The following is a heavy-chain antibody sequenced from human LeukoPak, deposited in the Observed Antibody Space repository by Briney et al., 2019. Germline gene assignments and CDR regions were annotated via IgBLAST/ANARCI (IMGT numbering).Heavy chain of an antibody. Sequence: SVKVSCKASGGTFSSYATSWVRQAPGQGLEWMGGIIPIFGTANYAQKFQGRVTITADESTSTAYMELSSLRSEDTAVYYCARDDDYSNTRFDYWGQGTLVTVSS. CDR3: ARDDDYSNTRFDY. CDR1: GGTFSSYA. CDR2: IIPIFGTA. J-gene: IGHJ4*02. V-gene: IGHV1-69*13. D-gene: IGHD4-11*01.